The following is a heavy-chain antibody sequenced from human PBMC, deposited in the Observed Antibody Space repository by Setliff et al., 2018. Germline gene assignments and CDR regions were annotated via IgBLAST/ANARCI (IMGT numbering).Heavy chain of an antibody. CDR1: GGTFSDYY. J-gene: IGHJ4*02. V-gene: IGHV4-34*01. D-gene: IGHD3-10*01. Sequence: SETLSLTCAASGGTFSDYYWTLIRQPPGKGLEWIGEINHSGSTNYNPSLKSRVSISVDKSKNQFSRKLSSVTAADTAVYYCARTGGYYYGSGSYYNDYWGQGTLVTVSS. CDR3: ARTGGYYYGSGSYYNDY. CDR2: INHSGST.